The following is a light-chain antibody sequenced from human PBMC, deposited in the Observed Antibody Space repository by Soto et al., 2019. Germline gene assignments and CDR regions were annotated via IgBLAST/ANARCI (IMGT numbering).Light chain of an antibody. CDR2: DAS. V-gene: IGKV1-5*01. Sequence: DIQMTQSPSTLSASVGDRVTITCRASQSISRWLAWYQQKPGKAPKALIFDASSLKTGVPSRFSGSGSGTEFTLTISNLQPDDFATYYCQQYDSYSSGPFGQGTKVDIK. J-gene: IGKJ1*01. CDR3: QQYDSYSSGP. CDR1: QSISRW.